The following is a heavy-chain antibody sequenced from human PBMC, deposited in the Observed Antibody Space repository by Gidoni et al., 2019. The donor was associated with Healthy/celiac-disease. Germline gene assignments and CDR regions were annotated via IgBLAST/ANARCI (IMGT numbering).Heavy chain of an antibody. CDR2: IKSKTDGGTT. Sequence: EVQLVESGGGLVKPGGSLGLSCAASGFPFSNAWMSWVRQAPGKGLEWVGRIKSKTDGGTTDYAAPGKGRFTISRDDSKNTLYLQMNSLKTEDTAVYYCTTPTSYYDFWSGSSDYYYYYGMDVWGQGTTVTVSS. D-gene: IGHD3-3*01. J-gene: IGHJ6*02. CDR3: TTPTSYYDFWSGSSDYYYYYGMDV. V-gene: IGHV3-15*01. CDR1: GFPFSNAW.